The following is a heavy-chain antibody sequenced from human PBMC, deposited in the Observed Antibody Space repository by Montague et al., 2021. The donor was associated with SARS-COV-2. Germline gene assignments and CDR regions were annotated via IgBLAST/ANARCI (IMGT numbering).Heavy chain of an antibody. Sequence: SETLSLTCAVHGGSFSTYSWNWIRQPPGKGLEWIGEIHHGGSTNYIPSLKSRVTISADTSKNQFSLKLTSVAAAATAVYYCASLGDGVVPSPILGVGPYYSYYYMDVWGKGTTVTVSS. CDR2: IHHGGST. D-gene: IGHD3-10*01. CDR1: GGSFSTYS. CDR3: ASLGDGVVPSPILGVGPYYSYYYMDV. V-gene: IGHV4-34*01. J-gene: IGHJ6*03.